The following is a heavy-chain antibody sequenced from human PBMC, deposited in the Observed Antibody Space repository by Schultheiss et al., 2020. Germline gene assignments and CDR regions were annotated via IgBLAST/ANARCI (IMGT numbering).Heavy chain of an antibody. J-gene: IGHJ6*02. CDR3: ARDHGYSSSPGGMDV. V-gene: IGHV4-38-2*02. CDR2: IYYSGST. D-gene: IGHD6-6*01. CDR1: GYSISSGYY. Sequence: SQTLSLTCTVSGYSISSGYYWGWIRQPPGKGLEWIGYIYYSGSTNYNPSLKSRVTISVDTSKNQFSLKLSSVTAADTAVYYCARDHGYSSSPGGMDVWGQGTTVTVSS.